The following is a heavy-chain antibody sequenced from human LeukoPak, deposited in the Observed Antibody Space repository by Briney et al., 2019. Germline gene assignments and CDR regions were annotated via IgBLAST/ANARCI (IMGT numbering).Heavy chain of an antibody. D-gene: IGHD2-15*01. CDR1: GFTFSTYW. CDR3: AKGGLYCSGGSCYPNDY. V-gene: IGHV3-7*01. Sequence: PGGSLRLSCAASGFTFSTYWMTWVRQAPGKGLEWVANIKEDGSREYYVDSVKGRFTISRDNAKNSLYLQMNSLRAEDTAVYYCAKGGLYCSGGSCYPNDYWGQGTLVTVSS. CDR2: IKEDGSRE. J-gene: IGHJ4*02.